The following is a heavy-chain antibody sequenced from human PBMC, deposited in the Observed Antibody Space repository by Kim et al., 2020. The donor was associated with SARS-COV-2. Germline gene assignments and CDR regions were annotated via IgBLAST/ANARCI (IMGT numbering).Heavy chain of an antibody. CDR2: IKSKTDGGTT. J-gene: IGHJ4*02. V-gene: IGHV3-15*01. Sequence: GGSLRLSCAASGFTFSNAWMSWVRQAPGKGLEWVGRIKSKTDGGTTDYAAPVKGRFTISRDDSKNTLYLQMNSLKTEDTALYYCTTDWRGSGYWFSTFDWGQGALVTVSS. CDR1: GFTFSNAW. CDR3: TTDWRGSGYWFSTFD. D-gene: IGHD3-3*01.